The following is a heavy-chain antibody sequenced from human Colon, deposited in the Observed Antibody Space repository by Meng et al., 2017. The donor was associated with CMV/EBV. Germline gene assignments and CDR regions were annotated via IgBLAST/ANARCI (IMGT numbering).Heavy chain of an antibody. J-gene: IGHJ4*02. CDR3: AKPLSGYYTFDY. D-gene: IGHD3-3*01. CDR1: GFTCRSNH. Sequence: SCAASGFTCRSNHMSWVRQAPGKGLEWVSAITGSGGTTYYADSVKGRFTISRDNSKNTLYLQMNSLRAEDTAVYYCAKPLSGYYTFDYWGQGTLVTVSS. CDR2: ITGSGGTT. V-gene: IGHV3-23*01.